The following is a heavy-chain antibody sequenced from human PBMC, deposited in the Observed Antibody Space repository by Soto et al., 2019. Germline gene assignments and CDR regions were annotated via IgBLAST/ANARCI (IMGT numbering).Heavy chain of an antibody. CDR3: ARGAQGFFPVSGIYFYFDH. Sequence: GASVKVSCKTSGYIFTDHLIHWVRQSPGQGLQWVGWVHPDSGGTNVAQAFQDRVTITADTSITTAYMDLARLRPDDTAIFYCARGAQGFFPVSGIYFYFDHWGQGTPVTVSS. CDR1: GYIFTDHL. CDR2: VHPDSGGT. D-gene: IGHD3-22*01. V-gene: IGHV1-2*02. J-gene: IGHJ4*02.